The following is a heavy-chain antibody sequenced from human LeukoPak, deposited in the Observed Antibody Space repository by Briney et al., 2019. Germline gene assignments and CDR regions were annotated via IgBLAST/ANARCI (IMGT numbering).Heavy chain of an antibody. CDR1: GFTVSSNY. CDR3: AREAGATTDFDY. Sequence: GGSLRLSCTASGFTVSSNYMSWVRQAPGKGLEWVSVIYSGGSTYYADSVKGRFTISRDNAKNTLFLQMNSLRAEDTAVYYCAREAGATTDFDYWGQGTLVTVSS. V-gene: IGHV3-66*01. CDR2: IYSGGST. D-gene: IGHD1-26*01. J-gene: IGHJ4*02.